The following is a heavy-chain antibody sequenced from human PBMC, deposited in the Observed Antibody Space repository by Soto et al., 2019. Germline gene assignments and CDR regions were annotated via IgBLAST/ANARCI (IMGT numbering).Heavy chain of an antibody. V-gene: IGHV4-59*08. CDR1: GGSISSYY. Sequence: QVQLQESGPGLVKPSETLSLTCTVSGGSISSYYWSWIRQPPGKGLEWIGYIYYSGSTNYNPSLXIXVXIXXDTSKNQFSLKLSSVTAADPAVYYCARRYGYSFDYWGQGTLVTVSS. D-gene: IGHD1-1*01. CDR3: ARRYGYSFDY. J-gene: IGHJ4*02. CDR2: IYYSGST.